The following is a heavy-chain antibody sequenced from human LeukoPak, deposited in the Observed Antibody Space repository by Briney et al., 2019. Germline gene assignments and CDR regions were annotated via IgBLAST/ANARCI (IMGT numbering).Heavy chain of an antibody. V-gene: IGHV1-69*05. D-gene: IGHD3-10*01. Sequence: SVKVSCKASGGTFSNYAISWVRQAPGQGLEWMGRIIPIFGTADYAQKFQGRVTITTDGSKSTAYMELSSLRSEDTAVYYCARDVRGSLARGVVYSGYYHYYMDVWGEGTTVTVSS. CDR2: IIPIFGTA. J-gene: IGHJ6*03. CDR3: ARDVRGSLARGVVYSGYYHYYMDV. CDR1: GGTFSNYA.